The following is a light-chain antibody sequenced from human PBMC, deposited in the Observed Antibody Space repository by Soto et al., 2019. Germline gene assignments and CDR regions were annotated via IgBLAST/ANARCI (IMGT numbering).Light chain of an antibody. J-gene: IGLJ3*02. CDR2: EDT. CDR3: QSYDSSSQV. V-gene: IGLV6-57*01. Sequence: NFMLTQPHSVSESPGKTVTISCTRRSGSIADNFIQWYQQRPGRSPTTVIYEDTQRPSGVPDRFSGSIDSSSNSASLTISGLKTEDEAHYYCQSYDSSSQVFGGGTKLTVL. CDR1: SGSIADNF.